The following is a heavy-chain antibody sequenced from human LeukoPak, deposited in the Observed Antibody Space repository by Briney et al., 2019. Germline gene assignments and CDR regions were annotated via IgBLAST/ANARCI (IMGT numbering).Heavy chain of an antibody. CDR2: ISSSSSYI. V-gene: IGHV3-21*01. Sequence: GGSLRLSCAASGFTLSRYWMSWVRQAPGKGLEWVSSISSSSSYIYYADSVKGRFTIPRNNAKNSLYLQMNSLRAEDTAVYYCASPVAANYWGQGTLVTVAS. J-gene: IGHJ4*02. D-gene: IGHD2-15*01. CDR3: ASPVAANY. CDR1: GFTLSRYW.